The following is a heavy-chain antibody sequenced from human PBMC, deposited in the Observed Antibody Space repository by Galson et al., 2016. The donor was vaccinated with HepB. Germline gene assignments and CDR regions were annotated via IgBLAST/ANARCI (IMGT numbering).Heavy chain of an antibody. Sequence: SLRLSCAGSGFTFSTYWMTWVRQAPGKGLEWVASIKQDGSQKDYVDSVKGRFTISRDNSKNTLYLQMNSLRLEDTAVYYCAREPTIFGVRGATGALDYWGQGTLVTVSS. D-gene: IGHD3-3*01. CDR1: GFTFSTYW. V-gene: IGHV3-7*03. J-gene: IGHJ4*02. CDR3: AREPTIFGVRGATGALDY. CDR2: IKQDGSQK.